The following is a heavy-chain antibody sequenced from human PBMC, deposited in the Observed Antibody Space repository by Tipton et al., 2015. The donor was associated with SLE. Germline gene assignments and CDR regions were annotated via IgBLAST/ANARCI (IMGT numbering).Heavy chain of an antibody. CDR2: IFYTGST. CDR3: ARRIPHHYYFDL. Sequence: TLSLTCTVSGGSITNSYWTWIRQPPGKGLEWIGAIFYTGSTHYNPSLTSRATISLDTSKTHFSLRLTSVTAADTAVYFCARRIPHHYYFDLWGRGPLVTVSS. V-gene: IGHV4-59*01. J-gene: IGHJ2*01. CDR1: GGSITNSY. D-gene: IGHD1-26*01.